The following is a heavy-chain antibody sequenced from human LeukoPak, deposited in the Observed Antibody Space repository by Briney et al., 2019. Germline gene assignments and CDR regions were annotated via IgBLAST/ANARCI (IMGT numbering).Heavy chain of an antibody. CDR3: ARGQAAIVMYHFDY. Sequence: SETLSLTCAVSGYSIISGYYWGWIRQPPVKGLEWIGSIYHSGSTYYNPSLKSRVTISVDTSKNQFSLKLSSVTAADTAVYYCARGQAAIVMYHFDYWGQGTLVTVSS. V-gene: IGHV4-38-2*01. J-gene: IGHJ4*02. CDR2: IYHSGST. D-gene: IGHD5-18*01. CDR1: GYSIISGYY.